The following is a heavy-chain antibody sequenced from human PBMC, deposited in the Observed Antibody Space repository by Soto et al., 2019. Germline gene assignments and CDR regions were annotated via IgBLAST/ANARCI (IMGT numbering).Heavy chain of an antibody. CDR2: IIPIFGTA. D-gene: IGHD3-22*01. Sequence: SVKVSCKASGGTFSSYAISWVRQAPGQGFEWMGGIIPIFGTANYAQKFQGRVTITADESTSTAYMGLSSLRSEDTAVYYCARAEGYSDSSGSYYFDYWGQGTLVTVSS. CDR1: GGTFSSYA. CDR3: ARAEGYSDSSGSYYFDY. J-gene: IGHJ4*02. V-gene: IGHV1-69*13.